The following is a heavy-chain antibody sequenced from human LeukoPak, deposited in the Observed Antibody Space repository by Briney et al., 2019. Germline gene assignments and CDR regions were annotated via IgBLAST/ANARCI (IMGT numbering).Heavy chain of an antibody. D-gene: IGHD3-16*01. V-gene: IGHV3-9*03. CDR1: GFTFDDYA. CDR3: AKGPLGGRLDY. CDR2: ISWNSGSI. Sequence: PPGGSLRLSCAASGFTFDDYAMHWVRQAPGKGLEWVSGISWNSGSIGYADSVKGRFTISRDNAKNSLYLQMNSLRAEDMALYYCAKGPLGGRLDYWGQGTLVTVSS. J-gene: IGHJ4*02.